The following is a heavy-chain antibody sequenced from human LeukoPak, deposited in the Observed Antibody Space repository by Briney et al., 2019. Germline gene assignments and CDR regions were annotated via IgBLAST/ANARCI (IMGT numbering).Heavy chain of an antibody. CDR2: IYYSGST. V-gene: IGHV4-39*01. CDR3: ARRQRQLWLRKDAFDI. CDR1: GGSISSSSYD. J-gene: IGHJ3*02. D-gene: IGHD5-18*01. Sequence: SETLSLTCTVSGGSISSSSYDWGWIRHPPGRGLEWIGSIYYSGSTYYNPSLKSRVTISVDTSKNQFSLKLSSVTAADTAVYYCARRQRQLWLRKDAFDIWGQGTMVTVSS.